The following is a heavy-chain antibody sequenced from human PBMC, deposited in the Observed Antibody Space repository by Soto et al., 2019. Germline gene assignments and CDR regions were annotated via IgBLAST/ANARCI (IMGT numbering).Heavy chain of an antibody. CDR3: ARVPPGAGDGYNFRYYYGMDV. CDR2: IYYSGST. D-gene: IGHD5-12*01. Sequence: KASETLSLTCTVSGGSISSGDYYWSWIRQPPGKGLEWIGYIYYSGSTYYNPSLKSRVTISVDTSKNQFSLKLSSVTAADTAVYYCARVPPGAGDGYNFRYYYGMDVWGQGTTVTVSS. V-gene: IGHV4-30-4*01. CDR1: GGSISSGDYY. J-gene: IGHJ6*02.